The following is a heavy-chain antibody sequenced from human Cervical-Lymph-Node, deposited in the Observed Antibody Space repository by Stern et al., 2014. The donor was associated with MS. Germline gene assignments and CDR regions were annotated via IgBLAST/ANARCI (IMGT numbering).Heavy chain of an antibody. CDR1: GFTFSSYG. D-gene: IGHD2-8*01. J-gene: IGHJ4*02. V-gene: IGHV3-30*03. CDR2: ISYDGNRR. Sequence: VQLVEYGGAVVQPGRSLRLSCAAPGFTFSSYGMHWVRQAPDKGLDWETVISYDGNRRYYAASVKGRFTISRDNSKNTLHLQMNSVTPDDTAIYYCARDYEDTSMLFDHWGQGTLVTVSS. CDR3: ARDYEDTSMLFDH.